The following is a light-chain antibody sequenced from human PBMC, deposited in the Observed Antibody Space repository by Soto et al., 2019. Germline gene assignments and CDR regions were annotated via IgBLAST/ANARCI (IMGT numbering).Light chain of an antibody. Sequence: EKVLTQSPGTLSLSPGDRVTVSCRASHGFSSCHLAWYQIKTGRSPRLLIFGASSRAVGTPDRFSGSWSGTDFNLTIGRLEPEDFAVYYCQQYGSSPLTFGEGTKVQIK. CDR3: QQYGSSPLT. CDR2: GAS. J-gene: IGKJ4*01. V-gene: IGKV3-20*01. CDR1: HGFSSCH.